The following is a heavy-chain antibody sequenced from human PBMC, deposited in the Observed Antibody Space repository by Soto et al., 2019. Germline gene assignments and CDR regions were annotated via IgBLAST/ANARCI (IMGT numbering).Heavy chain of an antibody. Sequence: GECLKSSGKGSGYSLTSYWISWVRQMPGKGLEWMGRIDPSDSYTNYSPSFQGHVTISADKSISTAYLQWSSLKASDTAMYYCAIDVVTAFVDYWGQGTLVTVSS. CDR2: IDPSDSYT. D-gene: IGHD2-21*02. J-gene: IGHJ4*02. CDR1: GYSLTSYW. CDR3: AIDVVTAFVDY. V-gene: IGHV5-10-1*01.